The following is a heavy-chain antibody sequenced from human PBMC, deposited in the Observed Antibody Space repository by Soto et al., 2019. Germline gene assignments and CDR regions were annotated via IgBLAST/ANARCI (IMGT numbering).Heavy chain of an antibody. D-gene: IGHD3-10*01. CDR3: ARELPGATYGFDY. CDR1: GYIFTTYY. CDR2: ISPSNGDT. V-gene: IGHV1-46*01. J-gene: IGHJ4*02. Sequence: QVQLVQSGAEVKRPGASVNLSCKTSGYIFTTYYIHWVRQVPGQGLEWMGMISPSNGDTNYAREFQGRVTMTRDTSTSTVYVGLNSLRSEDTAVYYCARELPGATYGFDYWGQGTLVTVSS.